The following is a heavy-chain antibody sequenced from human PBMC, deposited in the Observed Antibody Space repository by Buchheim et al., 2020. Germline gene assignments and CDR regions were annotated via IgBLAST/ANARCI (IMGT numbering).Heavy chain of an antibody. V-gene: IGHV4-39*01. J-gene: IGHJ4*02. D-gene: IGHD1-7*01. Sequence: QLQLQESGPGLVQPSETLSLTCTVSTESISSSSNYWVWLRQPPGKGLEWIGTMFYSGSVFYNPSLRSRLSISVDTSKNQFSLKLNSVTAADTAVYYCVRHRSGTMFNYWGQGTL. CDR2: MFYSGSV. CDR1: TESISSSSNY. CDR3: VRHRSGTMFNY.